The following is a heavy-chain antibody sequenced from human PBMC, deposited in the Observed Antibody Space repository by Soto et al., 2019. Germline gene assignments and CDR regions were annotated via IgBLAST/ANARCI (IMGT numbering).Heavy chain of an antibody. Sequence: SETLSLTCTVSGGSISSGDYYWSWIRQPPGKGLEWIGYIYYSGSTYYNPSLKSRVTISVDTSKNQFSLKLSSVTAADTAVYYCAREYSYGYSFDYWGQGTLVTVSS. D-gene: IGHD5-18*01. J-gene: IGHJ4*02. CDR3: AREYSYGYSFDY. CDR1: GGSISSGDYY. CDR2: IYYSGST. V-gene: IGHV4-30-4*01.